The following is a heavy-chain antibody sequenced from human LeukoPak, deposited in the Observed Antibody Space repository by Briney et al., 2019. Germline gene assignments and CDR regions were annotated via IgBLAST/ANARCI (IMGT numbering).Heavy chain of an antibody. Sequence: GGSLRLSCALSGFTFSTKSMNWVRQAPGKGLEWVSYITADSGTTYYADSVKGRFTISRDNAKNSLYLQMNSLRDEDTAVYYCARVRGSRYGTLDYWGQGTLVTVSS. CDR1: GFTFSTKS. CDR3: ARVRGSRYGTLDY. CDR2: ITADSGTT. J-gene: IGHJ4*02. V-gene: IGHV3-48*02. D-gene: IGHD5-18*01.